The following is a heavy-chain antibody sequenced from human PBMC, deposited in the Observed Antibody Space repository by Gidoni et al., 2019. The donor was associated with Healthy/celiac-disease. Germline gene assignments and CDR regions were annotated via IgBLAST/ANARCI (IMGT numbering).Heavy chain of an antibody. Sequence: EVQLVESGGGLVKPGGSLRLSCAASGFTFSSYSMNWVRQAPGKGLEWVSSISSSSSYIYYADSVKGRFTISRDNAKNSLYLQMNSLRAEDTAVYYCASHPIVGAFYYFDYWGQGTLVTVSS. J-gene: IGHJ4*02. D-gene: IGHD1-26*01. CDR1: GFTFSSYS. CDR2: ISSSSSYI. CDR3: ASHPIVGAFYYFDY. V-gene: IGHV3-21*01.